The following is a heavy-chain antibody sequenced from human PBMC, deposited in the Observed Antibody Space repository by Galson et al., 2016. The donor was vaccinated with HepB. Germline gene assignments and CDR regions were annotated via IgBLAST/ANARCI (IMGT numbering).Heavy chain of an antibody. V-gene: IGHV1-2*02. Sequence: SVKVSCKASGYTLTTYYIHWVRQAPGQGLEWMGWIKPNSGGTNYVQKFRGRFTMTRDTSINTGYMELSGLRSDDTSVYYCARLARFADFYYDGMDVWGQGTTVSVSS. CDR3: ARLARFADFYYDGMDV. CDR1: GYTLTTYY. CDR2: IKPNSGGT. J-gene: IGHJ6*02.